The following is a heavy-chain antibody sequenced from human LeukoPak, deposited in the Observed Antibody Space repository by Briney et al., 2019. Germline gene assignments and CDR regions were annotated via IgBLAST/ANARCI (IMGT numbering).Heavy chain of an antibody. Sequence: SETLSLTCTVSGGSISSYYWSWIRQPPGKGLEWIGYIYYSGSTNYNPSLKSRVTISVDTSKNQFSLKLSSVTAADTAVYYCARSDYVDAFDTWGQGTMVTVSS. D-gene: IGHD4-17*01. J-gene: IGHJ3*02. V-gene: IGHV4-59*01. CDR2: IYYSGST. CDR1: GGSISSYY. CDR3: ARSDYVDAFDT.